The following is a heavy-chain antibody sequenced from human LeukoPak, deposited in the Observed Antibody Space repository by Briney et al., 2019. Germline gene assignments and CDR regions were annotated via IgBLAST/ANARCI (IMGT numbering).Heavy chain of an antibody. CDR1: GGSISSYY. CDR3: ARGASGSYLEFDY. J-gene: IGHJ4*02. CDR2: IYYSGST. Sequence: SETLSLTCTVSGGSISSYYWSWIRQPPGKGLEWIGYIYYSGSTNYNPSLKSRVTISVDTSKNQFSLKLSSVTAADTAVYYCARGASGSYLEFDYWGQGTLVTVSS. D-gene: IGHD1-26*01. V-gene: IGHV4-59*01.